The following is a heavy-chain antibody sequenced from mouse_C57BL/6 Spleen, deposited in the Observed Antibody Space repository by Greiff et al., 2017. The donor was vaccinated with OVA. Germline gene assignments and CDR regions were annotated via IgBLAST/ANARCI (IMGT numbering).Heavy chain of an antibody. V-gene: IGHV1-26*01. CDR1: GYTFTDYY. CDR2: INPNNGGT. CDR3: ARDWDGGYFDY. J-gene: IGHJ2*01. Sequence: EVQLQQSGPELVKPGASVKISCKASGYTFTDYYMNWVKQSHGKSLEWIGDINPNNGGTSYNQKFKGKATLTVDKSSSTAYMELRSLTSEDSAVNYCARDWDGGYFDYWGKGTTLTVSS. D-gene: IGHD4-1*01.